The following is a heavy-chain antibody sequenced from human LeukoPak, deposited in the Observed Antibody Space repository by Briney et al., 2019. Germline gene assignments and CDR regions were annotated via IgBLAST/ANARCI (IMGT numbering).Heavy chain of an antibody. CDR3: ARHSGGYYYDSSGYYSHPTGYFDY. J-gene: IGHJ4*02. D-gene: IGHD3-22*01. CDR2: IDPSDSYT. Sequence: GESLKISCKGSGYSFTSYWISWVRQMPGKGLEWMGRIDPSDSYTNYSPSFQGHVTISADKSISTAYLLWSSLKASDTAMYYCARHSGGYYYDSSGYYSHPTGYFDYWGQGTLVTVSS. V-gene: IGHV5-10-1*01. CDR1: GYSFTSYW.